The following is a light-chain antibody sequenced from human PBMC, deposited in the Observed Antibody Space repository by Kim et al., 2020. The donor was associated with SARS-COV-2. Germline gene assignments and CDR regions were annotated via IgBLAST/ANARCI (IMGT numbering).Light chain of an antibody. CDR3: HQRSNWPLT. V-gene: IGKV3-11*01. Sequence: EILLTQSPATLSLSPGERATLSCRASQSVSSYLAWYQQKPGQAPRLLIYDASNRATGIPARFSGSGSGTDFTLTISSLEPEDFAVYYWHQRSNWPLTFGGGTKVDIK. J-gene: IGKJ4*01. CDR2: DAS. CDR1: QSVSSY.